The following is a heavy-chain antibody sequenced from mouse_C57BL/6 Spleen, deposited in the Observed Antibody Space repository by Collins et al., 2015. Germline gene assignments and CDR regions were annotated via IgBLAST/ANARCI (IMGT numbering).Heavy chain of an antibody. CDR2: IRNKANGYTT. CDR1: GFTFTDYY. D-gene: IGHD2-1*01. Sequence: EVKLVESGGGLVQPGGSLRLSCATSGFTFTDYYMSWVRQPPGKALEWLGFIRNKANGYTTEYSASVKGRFTISRDNSQSILYLQMSTLRAEDSATYYCARIRIYYGKYWFAYWGQGTLVTVSA. V-gene: IGHV7-3*02. J-gene: IGHJ3*01. CDR3: ARIRIYYGKYWFAY.